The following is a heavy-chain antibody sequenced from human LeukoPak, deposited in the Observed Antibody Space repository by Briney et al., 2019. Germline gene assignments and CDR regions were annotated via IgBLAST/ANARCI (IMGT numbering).Heavy chain of an antibody. J-gene: IGHJ4*02. CDR2: ISSSGNTR. Sequence: GGSLRLSCAASGFTFSDYYMSWIRQAPGKGLEWVSYISSSGNTRYYADSVKGRFTISRDNAKNSLYLHMNSLRAEDTAVYYCARATVVSPNYWGQGTLVTVSS. D-gene: IGHD4-23*01. CDR3: ARATVVSPNY. V-gene: IGHV3-11*01. CDR1: GFTFSDYY.